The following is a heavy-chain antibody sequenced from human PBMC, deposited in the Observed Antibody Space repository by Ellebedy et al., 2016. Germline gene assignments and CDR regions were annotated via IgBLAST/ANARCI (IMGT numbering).Heavy chain of an antibody. D-gene: IGHD5-24*01. CDR3: ARISGDGYPYHDAFDI. CDR2: IYPGDSDT. J-gene: IGHJ3*02. V-gene: IGHV5-51*01. Sequence: GESLKISXKGSGYSFTSYWIGWVRQMPGKGLEWMGIIYPGDSDTRYSPSFQGQVTISADKSISTAYLQWSSLKASDTAMYYCARISGDGYPYHDAFDIWGQGIMVTVSS. CDR1: GYSFTSYW.